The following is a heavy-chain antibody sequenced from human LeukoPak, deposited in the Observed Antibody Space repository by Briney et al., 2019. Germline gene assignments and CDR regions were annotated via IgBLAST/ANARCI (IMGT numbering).Heavy chain of an antibody. V-gene: IGHV3-48*03. D-gene: IGHD4-23*01. J-gene: IGHJ4*02. CDR2: ISSSGSTI. Sequence: GGSLRLSCAASGFTFSSYEMNWVRRAPGKWLEWVSYISSSGSTIYYADSVKGQFTISRDNSKNTLYLQMNSLRAEDTAVYYCAKDGSYGGNSDFDYWGQGTLVTVSS. CDR3: AKDGSYGGNSDFDY. CDR1: GFTFSSYE.